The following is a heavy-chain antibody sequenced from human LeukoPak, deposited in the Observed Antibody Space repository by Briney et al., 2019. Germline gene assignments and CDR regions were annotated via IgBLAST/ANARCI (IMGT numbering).Heavy chain of an antibody. CDR1: GGSLSSGSYY. Sequence: SETLSLTCTVSGGSLSSGSYYWSWIRQPAGKGLEWIGRIYTSGSTNYNPSLKSRVTISVDTSKNQFSLRLSSVTAADTAVYYCARDKDFWSGYRGDYYYYYMDVWGKGTTVTVSS. CDR2: IYTSGST. CDR3: ARDKDFWSGYRGDYYYYYMDV. V-gene: IGHV4-61*02. D-gene: IGHD3-3*01. J-gene: IGHJ6*03.